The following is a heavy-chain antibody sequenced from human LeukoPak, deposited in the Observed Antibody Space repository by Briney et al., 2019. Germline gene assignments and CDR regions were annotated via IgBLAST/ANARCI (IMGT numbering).Heavy chain of an antibody. CDR1: GGIFSTFG. D-gene: IGHD5-18*01. CDR2: IIPLFDTP. V-gene: IGHV1-69*13. J-gene: IGHJ4*02. CDR3: AGIQLWLSD. Sequence: SVKVSCKASGGIFSTFGISWVRQAPGQGLEWMGGIIPLFDTPRYAQKFQGRVTITADESTSTAYLELTSLRSEDTAMYYCAGIQLWLSDWGQGTLVTVSS.